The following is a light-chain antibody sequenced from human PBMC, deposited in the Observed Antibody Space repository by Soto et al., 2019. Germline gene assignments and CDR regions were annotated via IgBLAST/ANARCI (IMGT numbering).Light chain of an antibody. Sequence: QSVLTQPASVSGSPGQSITISCSGTSSDVGAYDHVSWYQQYPGKAPKFIIFETSNRPSGISSRFSGSRSGNTASLTISRLQAEDEAYYYCSSYTSRDTVIFGGGTKVTVL. J-gene: IGLJ2*01. CDR1: SSDVGAYDH. CDR2: ETS. V-gene: IGLV2-14*01. CDR3: SSYTSRDTVI.